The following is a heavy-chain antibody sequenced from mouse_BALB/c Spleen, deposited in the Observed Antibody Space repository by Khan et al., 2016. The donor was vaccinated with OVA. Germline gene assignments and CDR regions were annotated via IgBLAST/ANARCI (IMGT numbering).Heavy chain of an antibody. CDR2: INSNGGST. J-gene: IGHJ2*01. Sequence: EVNVVESGGGLVQPGGSLKLSCAASGFTFSSYGMSWVCQTPDKRLELVATINSNGGSTYYPDSVKGRFTISRDNAKNTLYLQMSSLKSEDTAMYYCARMARTINWGQGTTLTVSS. CDR1: GFTFSSYG. CDR3: ARMARTIN. V-gene: IGHV5-6-3*01.